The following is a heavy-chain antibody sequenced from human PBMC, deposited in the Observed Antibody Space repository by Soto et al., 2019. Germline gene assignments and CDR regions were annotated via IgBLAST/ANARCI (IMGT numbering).Heavy chain of an antibody. Sequence: LRLSCAASGFTFISNGMHWVRQAPGKGLEWVAVIWYDGSNKYYADSVEGRFTISRDNSKNTLYLQMNSLRAEDTAVYYCARWGNNKKLDYWGQGTLVTVSS. J-gene: IGHJ4*02. CDR3: ARWGNNKKLDY. CDR1: GFTFISNG. D-gene: IGHD3-16*01. V-gene: IGHV3-33*01. CDR2: IWYDGSNK.